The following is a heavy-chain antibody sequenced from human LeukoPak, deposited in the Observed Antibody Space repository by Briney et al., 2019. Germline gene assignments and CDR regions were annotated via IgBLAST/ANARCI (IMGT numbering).Heavy chain of an antibody. CDR3: ASAVNTVAYVHDAFDI. Sequence: SETLSLTCTVSGGSISSYYWSWIRQPPGKGLEWIGYIYYSGSTNYNPSLKSRVTISVDTSKNQFSPKLSSVTAADTAVYYCASAVNTVAYVHDAFDIWGQGTMVTVSS. V-gene: IGHV4-59*08. CDR2: IYYSGST. D-gene: IGHD4-23*01. CDR1: GGSISSYY. J-gene: IGHJ3*02.